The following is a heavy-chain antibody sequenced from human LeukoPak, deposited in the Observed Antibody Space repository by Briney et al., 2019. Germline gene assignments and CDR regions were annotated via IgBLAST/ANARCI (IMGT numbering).Heavy chain of an antibody. D-gene: IGHD6-13*01. J-gene: IGHJ4*02. Sequence: ASVKVSCKASGYTFTSYGISWVRQAPGQGLEWMGWMNPNSGNTGYAQKFQGRVTMTRNTSISTAYMELSSLRSEDTAVYYCARSQRAAGGYNFDYWGQGTLVTVSS. CDR3: ARSQRAAGGYNFDY. V-gene: IGHV1-8*02. CDR2: MNPNSGNT. CDR1: GYTFTSYG.